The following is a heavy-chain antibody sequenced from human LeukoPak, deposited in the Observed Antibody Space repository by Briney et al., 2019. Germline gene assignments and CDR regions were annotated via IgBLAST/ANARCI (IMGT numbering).Heavy chain of an antibody. CDR3: ATGIFDTAMGDSETHYWYFDL. CDR1: GYTFTSYG. CDR2: FDPEDGET. Sequence: ASVKVSCKASGYTFTSYGISWVRQAPGKGLEWMGGFDPEDGETIYAQKFQGRVTMTEDTSTDTAYMELSSLRSEDTAVYYCATGIFDTAMGDSETHYWYFDLWGRGTLVTVSS. D-gene: IGHD5-18*01. J-gene: IGHJ2*01. V-gene: IGHV1-24*01.